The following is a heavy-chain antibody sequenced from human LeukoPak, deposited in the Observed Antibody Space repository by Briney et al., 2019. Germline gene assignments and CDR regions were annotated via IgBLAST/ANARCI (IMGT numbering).Heavy chain of an antibody. V-gene: IGHV4-39*01. CDR3: ARRPYYYYGMDV. CDR2: IYYSGST. Sequence: MPSETLSLTCTVSAGSISSSRYYWGWIRQPPGRGLEWIGRIYYSGSTYYNPSLKSRVTISVDTSKNQFSLKLSSVTAADTAVYYCARRPYYYYGMDVWGQGTTVTVSS. CDR1: AGSISSSRYY. J-gene: IGHJ6*02.